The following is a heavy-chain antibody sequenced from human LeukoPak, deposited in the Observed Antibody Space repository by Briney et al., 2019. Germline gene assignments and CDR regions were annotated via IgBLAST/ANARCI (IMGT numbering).Heavy chain of an antibody. CDR2: IYYSGST. D-gene: IGHD3-3*01. CDR1: GGSISSGDYY. CDR3: AGTYYDFTSPFDY. J-gene: IGHJ4*02. Sequence: SETPSLTCTVSGGSISSGDYYWSWIRQPPGKGLEWIGYIYYSGSTYYNPSLKSRVTISVDTSKNQFSLKLSSVTAADTAVYYCAGTYYDFTSPFDYWGQGTLVTVSS. V-gene: IGHV4-30-4*08.